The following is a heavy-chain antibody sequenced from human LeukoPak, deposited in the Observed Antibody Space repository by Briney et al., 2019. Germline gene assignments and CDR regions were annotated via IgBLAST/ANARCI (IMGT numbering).Heavy chain of an antibody. Sequence: ASVKVSCKASGYTFTNYGITWVRQAPGQGLEWMGWISPYNGNTNYAQKFQGRVTLTTDTSTSTAYIDLRSLRSDDTAVYYCASPSGYREGGFDYWGQGTLVTVSS. V-gene: IGHV1-18*01. CDR1: GYTFTNYG. J-gene: IGHJ4*02. D-gene: IGHD3-22*01. CDR3: ASPSGYREGGFDY. CDR2: ISPYNGNT.